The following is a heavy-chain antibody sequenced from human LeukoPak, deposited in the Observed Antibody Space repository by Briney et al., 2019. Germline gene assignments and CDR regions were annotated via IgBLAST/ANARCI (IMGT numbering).Heavy chain of an antibody. CDR2: IYYSGST. D-gene: IGHD4-17*01. CDR1: GGSISSSSYY. Sequence: SETLSLTCTVSGGSISSSSYYWGWIRQPPGKGLEWIGSIYYSGSTYYNPSLKSRVTISVDTSKNQFSLKLSSVTAADTAVYYCARDHQQVTTSDMDVWGKGTTVTVSS. V-gene: IGHV4-39*07. J-gene: IGHJ6*03. CDR3: ARDHQQVTTSDMDV.